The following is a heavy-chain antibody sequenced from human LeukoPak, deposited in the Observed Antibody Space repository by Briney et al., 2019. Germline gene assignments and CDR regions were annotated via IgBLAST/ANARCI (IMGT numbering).Heavy chain of an antibody. J-gene: IGHJ4*02. D-gene: IGHD5-18*01. CDR2: IIPIFGTA. Sequence: SVTVSFKASGGTFSIYAISWVRQAPGQGLEWMGGIIPIFGTANYAQKFQGRVTITADESTSTAYMELSSLRSEDTAVYYCAREDTAMAPLDYWGQGTLVTVSS. CDR1: GGTFSIYA. V-gene: IGHV1-69*13. CDR3: AREDTAMAPLDY.